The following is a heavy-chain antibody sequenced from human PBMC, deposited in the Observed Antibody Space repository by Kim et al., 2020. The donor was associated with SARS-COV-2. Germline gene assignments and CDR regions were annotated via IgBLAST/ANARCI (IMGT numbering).Heavy chain of an antibody. CDR1: GYSFTSYW. J-gene: IGHJ4*02. V-gene: IGHV5-51*01. CDR2: IYPGDSDT. Sequence: GESLKISCKGSGYSFTSYWIGWVRQMPGKGLEWMGIIYPGDSDTRYSPSFQGQVTISADKSISTAYLQWSSLKASDTAMYYCARVTYYYDSSGYYPHFDYWGQGTLVTVSS. D-gene: IGHD3-22*01. CDR3: ARVTYYYDSSGYYPHFDY.